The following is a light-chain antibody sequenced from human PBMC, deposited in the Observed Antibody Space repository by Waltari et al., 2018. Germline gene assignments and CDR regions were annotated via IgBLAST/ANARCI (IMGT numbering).Light chain of an antibody. Sequence: DIVMTQTPLSLPVTPGAPASISCRSSQSLLHSNGNTYLYWYLQKPGQPPRLLIYRVSNRFSGVPDRFSGSGSGTDFTLKISRVEAEDVGVYYCMQALQTPWTFGQGTKVEIK. J-gene: IGKJ1*01. CDR2: RVS. CDR3: MQALQTPWT. CDR1: QSLLHSNGNTY. V-gene: IGKV2-29*02.